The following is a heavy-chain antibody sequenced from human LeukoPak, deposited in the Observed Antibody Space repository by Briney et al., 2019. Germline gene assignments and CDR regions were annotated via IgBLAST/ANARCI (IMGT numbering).Heavy chain of an antibody. CDR1: GFTFSTYA. J-gene: IGHJ4*02. D-gene: IGHD1-26*01. CDR2: IIGGGDNT. Sequence: SGGSLRLSCAASGFTFSTYAMSWVRQAPGKGLEWVSAIIGGGDNTYYADSVKGRFTISRDNSKNTLYLQMNSLRAEDTAVYYCAKAVIVGATREYYFDYWGQGTLVTVSS. CDR3: AKAVIVGATREYYFDY. V-gene: IGHV3-23*01.